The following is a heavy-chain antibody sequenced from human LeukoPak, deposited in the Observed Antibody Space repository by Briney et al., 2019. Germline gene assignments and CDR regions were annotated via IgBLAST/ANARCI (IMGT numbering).Heavy chain of an antibody. CDR3: ATENIVVVPAAAYNWFDP. CDR2: INHGGST. CDR1: GGSFSGYY. D-gene: IGHD2-2*01. J-gene: IGHJ5*02. Sequence: SETLSLTCAVYGGSFSGYYWSWIPHPPGKGLEWIGEINHGGSTNYNPSLESRVTISVDTSKNQFSLKLSSVTAADTAVYYCATENIVVVPAAAYNWFDPWGQGTLVTVSS. V-gene: IGHV4-34*01.